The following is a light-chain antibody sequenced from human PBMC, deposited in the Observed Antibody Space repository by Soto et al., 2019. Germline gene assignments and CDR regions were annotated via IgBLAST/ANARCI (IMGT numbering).Light chain of an antibody. CDR2: EVS. V-gene: IGLV2-14*01. J-gene: IGLJ1*01. CDR3: SSYTSGTTYV. CDR1: SSDIGIYDH. Sequence: QSALTQPASVSGSPGQSITISCTGTSSDIGIYDHVSWYQHHPGKAPKLLIFEVSHRPSGVSNRFSGFKSGYTASLTISGLQAEDEADYYCSSYTSGTTYVFGTGTKVTVL.